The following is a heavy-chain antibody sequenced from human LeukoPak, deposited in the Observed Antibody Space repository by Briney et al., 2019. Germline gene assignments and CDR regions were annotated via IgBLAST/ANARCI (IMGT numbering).Heavy chain of an antibody. Sequence: PGRSLRLSCAASGFTFSSYGMHWVRQAPGKGLEWVAVIWYDGSNKYYADSVKGRFTISRDNSKNTLYLQMNSLRAEDTAVYYCARRYGIAVADKKNYGMDVWGQGTRSPSP. V-gene: IGHV3-33*01. CDR1: GFTFSSYG. CDR3: ARRYGIAVADKKNYGMDV. J-gene: IGHJ6*02. CDR2: IWYDGSNK. D-gene: IGHD6-19*01.